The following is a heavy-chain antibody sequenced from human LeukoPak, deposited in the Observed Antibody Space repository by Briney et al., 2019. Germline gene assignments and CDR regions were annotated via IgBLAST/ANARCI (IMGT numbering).Heavy chain of an antibody. CDR2: IYYSGST. D-gene: IGHD3-22*01. CDR3: ARLWSYYDSSGYYYEAYWYFDL. CDR1: GGSISSGGYY. Sequence: SETLSLTCTVSGGSISSGGYYWSWIRQHPGKGLEWIGYIYYSGSTYYNPSLKSRVTISVDTSKNQSSLKLCSVTAADTAVYYCARLWSYYDSSGYYYEAYWYFDLWGRGTLVTVSS. J-gene: IGHJ2*01. V-gene: IGHV4-31*03.